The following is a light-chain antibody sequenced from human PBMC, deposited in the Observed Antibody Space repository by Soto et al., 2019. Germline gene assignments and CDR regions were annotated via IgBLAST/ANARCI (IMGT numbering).Light chain of an antibody. J-gene: IGLJ1*01. V-gene: IGLV2-14*01. CDR3: SSYTDRKHLV. Sequence: QSVLTQPASVSGSPGQSITISCTGTSSDFYGYDYVSWYQQLPGKAPKLLIYEVKSRPSGVSNRFSGSKSGNTASLTVSALQAEDEADYYCSSYTDRKHLVFGTGTKVTVL. CDR1: SSDFYGYDY. CDR2: EVK.